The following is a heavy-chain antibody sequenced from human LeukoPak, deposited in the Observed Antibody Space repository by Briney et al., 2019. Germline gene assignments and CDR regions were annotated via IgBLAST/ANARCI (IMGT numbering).Heavy chain of an antibody. CDR2: IYYSGST. D-gene: IGHD6-13*01. CDR1: GGSISSYY. Sequence: SETLSLTCTVSGGSISSYYWSWIRQPPGKGLEWIGYIYYSGSTNHNPSLKSRVTISVDTSKNQFSLKLSSVTAADTAVYYCAGGSYSSSWYATWGQGTLVTVSS. CDR3: AGGSYSSSWYAT. V-gene: IGHV4-59*08. J-gene: IGHJ4*02.